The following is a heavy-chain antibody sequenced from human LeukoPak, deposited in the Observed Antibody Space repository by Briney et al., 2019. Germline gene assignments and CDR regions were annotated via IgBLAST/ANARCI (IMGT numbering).Heavy chain of an antibody. CDR3: ARMTAGGLHWGYLDY. CDR1: GFTFSDYF. V-gene: IGHV3-11*01. Sequence: GGSLRLSCAASGFTFSDYFMSWIRQAPGKGLEWVSYISSSGSTIYYADSVKGRFTISRDNAKNSLYLQMNSLRAEDTAVYYCARMTAGGLHWGYLDYWGQGTLVAVSS. D-gene: IGHD7-27*01. CDR2: ISSSGSTI. J-gene: IGHJ4*02.